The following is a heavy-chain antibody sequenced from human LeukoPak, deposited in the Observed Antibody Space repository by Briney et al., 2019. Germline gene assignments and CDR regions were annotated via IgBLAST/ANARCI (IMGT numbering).Heavy chain of an antibody. J-gene: IGHJ4*02. CDR1: GFTFSSYS. V-gene: IGHV3-21*01. CDR3: AGDNIAAAGRCFDY. Sequence: KPGGSLRLSCAASGFTFSSYSMNWVRQAPGKGLEWVSFISSSSSYIYYADSVKGRFTISRDNAKNSLYLQMNSLRVEDTAVYYCAGDNIAAAGRCFDYWGQGTLVTVSS. CDR2: ISSSSSYI. D-gene: IGHD6-13*01.